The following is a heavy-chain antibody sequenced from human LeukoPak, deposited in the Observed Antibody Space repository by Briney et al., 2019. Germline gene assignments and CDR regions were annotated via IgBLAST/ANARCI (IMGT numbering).Heavy chain of an antibody. V-gene: IGHV3-23*01. CDR2: ISPSGDIT. Sequence: GGSLRLSCAASGFTFSNHGMDWVRQAPGKGLEWVSGISPSGDITYYADSVKGRFTISRDNSKNTLYLQMNSLRAEDTAVYYCAKSGGDCSGGSCYLIWFDPWGQGTLVTVSS. J-gene: IGHJ5*02. CDR3: AKSGGDCSGGSCYLIWFDP. D-gene: IGHD2-15*01. CDR1: GFTFSNHG.